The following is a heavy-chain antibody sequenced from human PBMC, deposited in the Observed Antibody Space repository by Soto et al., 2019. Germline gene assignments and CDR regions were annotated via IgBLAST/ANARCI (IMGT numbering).Heavy chain of an antibody. V-gene: IGHV5-10-1*01. CDR1: GYSFTSYW. CDR3: ARHRGNYGDDQYYYYGMDV. J-gene: IGHJ6*02. Sequence: GESLKISCKGSGYSFTSYWTSWVLQMPGKGLEWMGRIDPSDSYTNYSPSFQGHVTISADKSISSAYLQWSSLKASDTAMYYCARHRGNYGDDQYYYYGMDVWGQGTTVTVSS. D-gene: IGHD4-17*01. CDR2: IDPSDSYT.